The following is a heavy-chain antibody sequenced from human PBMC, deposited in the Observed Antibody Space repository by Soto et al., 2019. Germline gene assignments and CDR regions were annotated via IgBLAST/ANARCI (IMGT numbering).Heavy chain of an antibody. CDR3: ASAHDYYGMDV. Sequence: QVQLVQSGAEVKKPGSSVKVSCKASGGTFSSYTISWVRQAPGQGLEWMGRIIPILGIANYAQKFQGRVTITADKSTSTAYMELSSLRSEETAVYYCASAHDYYGMDVWGQGTTVTVSS. V-gene: IGHV1-69*02. J-gene: IGHJ6*02. CDR2: IIPILGIA. CDR1: GGTFSSYT.